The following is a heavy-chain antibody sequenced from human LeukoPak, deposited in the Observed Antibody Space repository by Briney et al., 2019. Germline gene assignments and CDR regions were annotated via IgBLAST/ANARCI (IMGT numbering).Heavy chain of an antibody. CDR2: ISAYNGNT. CDR1: GHTFTSYG. V-gene: IGHV1-18*01. CDR3: ARDFREITFGGVIVLYYFDY. Sequence: GASVKVSCKASGHTFTSYGISWVRQAPGQGLEWMGWISAYNGNTNYAQKLQGRVTMTTDTSTSTAYMELRSLRSDDTAVYYCARDFREITFGGVIVLYYFDYWGQGTLVTVSS. D-gene: IGHD3-16*02. J-gene: IGHJ4*02.